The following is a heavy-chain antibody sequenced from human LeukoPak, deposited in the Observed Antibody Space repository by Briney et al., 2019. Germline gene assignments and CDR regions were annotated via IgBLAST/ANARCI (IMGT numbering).Heavy chain of an antibody. Sequence: SATVSCKASGGTFSSYAISWVRQAPGQGLEWMGGIIPIFGTANYAQKFQGRVTITADESTSTAYMELSSLRSEDTAVYYCAGEGAPYDSSGFFDYWGQGTLVTVSS. CDR2: IIPIFGTA. CDR3: AGEGAPYDSSGFFDY. D-gene: IGHD3-22*01. CDR1: GGTFSSYA. J-gene: IGHJ4*02. V-gene: IGHV1-69*13.